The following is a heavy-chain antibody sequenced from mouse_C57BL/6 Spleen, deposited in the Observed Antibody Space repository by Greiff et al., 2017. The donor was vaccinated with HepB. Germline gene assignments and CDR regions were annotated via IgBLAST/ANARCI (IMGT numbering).Heavy chain of an antibody. D-gene: IGHD2-2*01. V-gene: IGHV1-64*01. CDR3: ARSIYYGYGWFAY. Sequence: QVQLQQPGAELVKPGASVKLSCKASGYTFTSYWMHWVKQRPGQGLEWIGMIHPNSGSTNYNEKFKSKATLTVDKSSSTAYMQLSSLTSEDSAVYYCARSIYYGYGWFAYWGQGTLVTVSA. J-gene: IGHJ3*01. CDR2: IHPNSGST. CDR1: GYTFTSYW.